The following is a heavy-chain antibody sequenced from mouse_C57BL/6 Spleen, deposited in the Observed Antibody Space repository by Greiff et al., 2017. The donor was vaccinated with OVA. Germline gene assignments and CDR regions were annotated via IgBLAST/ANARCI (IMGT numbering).Heavy chain of an antibody. V-gene: IGHV1-64*01. J-gene: IGHJ4*01. CDR1: GYTFTSYW. CDR3: ASYDYDEGVDY. D-gene: IGHD2-4*01. Sequence: QVQLQQSGAELVKPGASVKLSCKASGYTFTSYWMHWVKQRPGQGLEWIGMIHPNSGSTNYNEKFKSKATLTVDKSSSTAYMQLSSLTSEDSAVYYCASYDYDEGVDYWGQGTSVTVSS. CDR2: IHPNSGST.